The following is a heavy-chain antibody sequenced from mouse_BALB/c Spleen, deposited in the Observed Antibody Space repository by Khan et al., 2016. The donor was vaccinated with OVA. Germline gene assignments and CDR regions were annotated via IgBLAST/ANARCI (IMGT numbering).Heavy chain of an antibody. CDR1: GFTFSNYA. D-gene: IGHD1-1*01. CDR2: ISRGGSYT. CDR3: ARELFTTVVATPFAY. Sequence: EVELVESGGGLVKPGGSLKLSCAVSGFTFSNYAMSWVRQTPEKRLEWVATISRGGSYTYYPDSVQGRFTISRDNAKNTLYLQMSSLRSEDTAIYNCARELFTTVVATPFAYWGQGTLVTVSA. V-gene: IGHV5-9-3*01. J-gene: IGHJ3*01.